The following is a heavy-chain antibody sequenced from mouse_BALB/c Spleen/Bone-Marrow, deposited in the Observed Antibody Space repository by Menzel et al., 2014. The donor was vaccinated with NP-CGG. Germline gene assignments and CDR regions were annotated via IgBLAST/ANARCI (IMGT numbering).Heavy chain of an antibody. V-gene: IGHV14-3*02. CDR3: ASLTGTFDH. J-gene: IGHJ2*01. CDR2: IDPASGNI. D-gene: IGHD4-1*01. CDR1: GFNIKDTY. Sequence: VQLQQSGTDLVKPGASVKLSCTASGFNIKDTYMHWVKQRPEQGLDWIGRIDPASGNIQYDPKFQGRAATTADPSSNPPYLQLSSLTSEDTAVYYCASLTGTFDHWGQGTPLTVSS.